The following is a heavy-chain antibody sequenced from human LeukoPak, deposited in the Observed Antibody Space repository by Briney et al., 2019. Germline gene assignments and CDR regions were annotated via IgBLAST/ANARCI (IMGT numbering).Heavy chain of an antibody. D-gene: IGHD2-15*01. CDR3: ARGYCSGGSCYFDY. V-gene: IGHV3-48*03. CDR2: ISSSGSTT. Sequence: GGSLRLSCAASAFTFSNYEMNGVRQAPGKGLEWVSYISSSGSTTYYADSVKGRFTISRDNAKNSLYLQMNSLRAEDTAVYYCARGYCSGGSCYFDYWGEGTLVTVSS. CDR1: AFTFSNYE. J-gene: IGHJ4*02.